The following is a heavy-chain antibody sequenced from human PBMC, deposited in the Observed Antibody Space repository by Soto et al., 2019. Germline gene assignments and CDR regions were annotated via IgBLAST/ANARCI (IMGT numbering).Heavy chain of an antibody. J-gene: IGHJ4*02. D-gene: IGHD2-2*01. CDR2: IWYDGSNK. CDR3: ARDDCSSTSGYPDD. CDR1: GFTFSSYG. V-gene: IGHV3-33*01. Sequence: PGGSLRLSCASSGFTFSSYGMHWVRQAPGKGLEWVAVIWYDGSNKYYADSVKGRFTISRDNSKSTLYLQMNSLRAEDTAVYYCARDDCSSTSGYPDDWSQGT.